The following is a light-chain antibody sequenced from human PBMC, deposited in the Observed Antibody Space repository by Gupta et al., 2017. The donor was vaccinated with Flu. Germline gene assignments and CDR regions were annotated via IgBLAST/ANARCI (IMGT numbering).Light chain of an antibody. Sequence: SFILTQPPSASAAPGQTASIACGGNNIGSETVHWYQQKPGQAPVLVLYDDDFRPSGIPERFSGSNSGNTATLTIRRVEAGDEADYYCQVWDTASDHWLFGAGTTLTVV. J-gene: IGLJ3*02. CDR3: QVWDTASDHWL. CDR1: NIGSET. V-gene: IGLV3-21*02. CDR2: DDD.